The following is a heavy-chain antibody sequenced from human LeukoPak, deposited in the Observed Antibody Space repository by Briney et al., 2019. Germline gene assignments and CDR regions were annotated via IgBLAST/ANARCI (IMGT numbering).Heavy chain of an antibody. CDR1: GFTFTSYS. CDR2: TSDRGDYT. V-gene: IGHV3-23*01. J-gene: IGHJ4*02. CDR3: ARKAQYNGHYPLDY. D-gene: IGHD1-7*01. Sequence: GGSLRLSCAASGFTFTSYSMSWVRQAPGKGLEWVSGTSDRGDYTYYAGSVKGRFTISRDSSKNPLFLQINSLRAEDTALYFCARKAQYNGHYPLDYWGQGTLVTVSS.